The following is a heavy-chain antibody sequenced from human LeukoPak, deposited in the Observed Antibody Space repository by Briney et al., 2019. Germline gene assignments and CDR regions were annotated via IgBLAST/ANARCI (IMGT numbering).Heavy chain of an antibody. V-gene: IGHV1-8*01. J-gene: IGHJ4*02. CDR1: GYTFTSYD. Sequence: ASVKVSCKASGYTFTSYDINWVRQATGQGLEWMGWMNPNSGNTGYAQKFQGRVTMTRDTSTSTVYMELSSLRSEDTAVYYCARAATVPRVFDYWGQGTLVTVSS. CDR2: MNPNSGNT. CDR3: ARAATVPRVFDY. D-gene: IGHD4-17*01.